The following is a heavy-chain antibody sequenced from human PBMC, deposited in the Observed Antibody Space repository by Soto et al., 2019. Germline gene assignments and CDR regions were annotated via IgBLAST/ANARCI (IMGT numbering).Heavy chain of an antibody. CDR1: GFSLSSTRMA. CDR2: IYWDDDQ. CDR3: AHIVVAGLGYYFEY. V-gene: IGHV2-5*02. D-gene: IGHD6-19*01. Sequence: QITLKESGPTLVKPTQTLTLTCTFSGFSLSSTRMAVGWIRQPPGKALEWLALIYWDDDQRYSPFLKSRLTITKDTSKNQVVLTMSNMDPVDTARYYCAHIVVAGLGYYFEYWGQGTLVTVSS. J-gene: IGHJ4*02.